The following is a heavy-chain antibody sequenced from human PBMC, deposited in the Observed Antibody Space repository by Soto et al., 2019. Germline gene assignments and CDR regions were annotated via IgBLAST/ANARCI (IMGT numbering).Heavy chain of an antibody. CDR2: ISASGDNA. V-gene: IGHV3-23*01. D-gene: IGHD6-19*01. J-gene: IGHJ4*02. CDR1: GFIFSSYA. Sequence: PGGSLRLSCRASGFIFSSYAMSWVRQAPGKGLEWVSAISASGDNAYYADSVKGRFTISRDRSKSLYLQMKSLRAEDTAIYYCAKFFVAGTRGYFDSWGQGTLVTVSS. CDR3: AKFFVAGTRGYFDS.